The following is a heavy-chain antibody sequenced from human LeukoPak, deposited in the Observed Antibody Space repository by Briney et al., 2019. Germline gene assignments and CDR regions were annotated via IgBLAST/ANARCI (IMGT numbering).Heavy chain of an antibody. CDR1: GGTFSSYA. V-gene: IGHV1-69*13. D-gene: IGHD4-17*01. Sequence: GASVKVSCKASGGTFSSYAISWVRQAPGQGLEWMGGIIPIFGTANYAQRFQGRVTITADESTSTAYMELSSLRSEDTAVYYCARDDYGDLAKFDYWGQGTLVTVSS. J-gene: IGHJ4*02. CDR2: IIPIFGTA. CDR3: ARDDYGDLAKFDY.